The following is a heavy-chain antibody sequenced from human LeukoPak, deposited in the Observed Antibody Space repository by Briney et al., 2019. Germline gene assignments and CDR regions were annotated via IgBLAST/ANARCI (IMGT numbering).Heavy chain of an antibody. Sequence: GGSLRLSCAASGFTFSSYWMHWVRQAPGKGLVWVSRINSDGSSRSYADSVKGRFTISRDSAKNTLFLQMDGLRAEDTAVYYCVRGTSRKNGYSGDDPYWGQGTLVIVSS. J-gene: IGHJ4*02. CDR1: GFTFSSYW. D-gene: IGHD5-12*01. V-gene: IGHV3-74*01. CDR2: INSDGSSR. CDR3: VRGTSRKNGYSGDDPY.